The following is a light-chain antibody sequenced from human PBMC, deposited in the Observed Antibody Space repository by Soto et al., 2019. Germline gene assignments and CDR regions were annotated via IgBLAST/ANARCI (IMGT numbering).Light chain of an antibody. J-gene: IGKJ1*01. CDR2: AAS. CDR1: QSVSSAY. Sequence: EIVLTQSPGTLSLSPGERATLSCRASQSVSSAYLAWYQHKPGQPPTLLIYAASSRVTGIPDRFSGSGSGTDFTLNISRLEPEDXAVXXXXXYXSSSTWTFGQGTKVEIK. V-gene: IGKV3-20*01. CDR3: XXYXSSSTWT.